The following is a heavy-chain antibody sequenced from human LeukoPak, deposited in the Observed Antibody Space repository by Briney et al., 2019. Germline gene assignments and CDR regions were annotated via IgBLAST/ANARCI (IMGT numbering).Heavy chain of an antibody. Sequence: SVKVSCKASGGTFSSYTISWVRQAPGQGLEWMGRIIPILGKANYAQKFQGRVTITADKSTSTVYMELSSLRSEDTAVSFCARVAGTLAAAGYAEDYWGQGTLVTVSS. CDR2: IIPILGKA. V-gene: IGHV1-69*08. J-gene: IGHJ4*02. CDR1: GGTFSSYT. D-gene: IGHD6-13*01. CDR3: ARVAGTLAAAGYAEDY.